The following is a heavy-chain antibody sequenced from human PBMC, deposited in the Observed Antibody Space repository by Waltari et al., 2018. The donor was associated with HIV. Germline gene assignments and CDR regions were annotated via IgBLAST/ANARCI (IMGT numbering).Heavy chain of an antibody. D-gene: IGHD3-3*02. CDR2: VSSDGNTT. Sequence: DVHLVETGGGLVQPGGSLRLSCAASGFLFNNYWMHWVRQVPGKGLVWVSRVSSDGNTTTYADAVKGRFTVSRDNAKNTLYLQMNSLRAEDTAIYYCVRQYNISRYFDYWGQGTLVTVSS. CDR3: VRQYNISRYFDY. V-gene: IGHV3-74*01. CDR1: GFLFNNYW. J-gene: IGHJ4*02.